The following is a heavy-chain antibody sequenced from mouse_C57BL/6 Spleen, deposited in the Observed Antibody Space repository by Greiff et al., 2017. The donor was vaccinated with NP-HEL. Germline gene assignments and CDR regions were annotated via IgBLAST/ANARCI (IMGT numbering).Heavy chain of an antibody. V-gene: IGHV7-1*01. J-gene: IGHJ4*01. CDR1: GFTFSDFY. D-gene: IGHD2-5*01. CDR3: ARGNYYSNYVYAMDY. CDR2: SRNKANDYTT. Sequence: EVKLMESGGGLVQSGRSLRLSCATSGFTFSDFYMEWVRQAPGKGLEWIAASRNKANDYTTEYSASVKGRFIVSRDTSQSILYLQMNALRAEDTAIYYCARGNYYSNYVYAMDYWGQGTSVTVSS.